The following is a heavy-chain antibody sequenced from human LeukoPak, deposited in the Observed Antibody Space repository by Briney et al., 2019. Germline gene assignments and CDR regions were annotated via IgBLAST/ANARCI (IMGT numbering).Heavy chain of an antibody. D-gene: IGHD3-10*01. CDR1: GGSFSGYY. V-gene: IGHV4-34*01. CDR2: INHSGST. Sequence: MPSETLSLTCTVYGGSFSGYYWSWIRQPPGKGLEWIGEINHSGSTNYNPSLKSRVTISVDTSKNQFSLKLSSVTAADTAVYYCARGLEVEYGSGSYPWAFDIWGQGTMVTVSS. CDR3: ARGLEVEYGSGSYPWAFDI. J-gene: IGHJ3*02.